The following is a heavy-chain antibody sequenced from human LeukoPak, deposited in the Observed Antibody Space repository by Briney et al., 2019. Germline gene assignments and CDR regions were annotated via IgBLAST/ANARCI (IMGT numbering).Heavy chain of an antibody. CDR1: GGSISSYY. J-gene: IGHJ2*01. CDR3: ARDLSPIWYFDL. V-gene: IGHV4-59*01. CDR2: IYYSGST. D-gene: IGHD3-3*02. Sequence: SETLSLTCAVPGGSISSYYWSWIRQPPGKGLEWIGYIYYSGSTNYNPSLKSRVTISVDTSENQFSLKLSSVTAADTAVYYCARDLSPIWYFDLWGRGTLSLSPQ.